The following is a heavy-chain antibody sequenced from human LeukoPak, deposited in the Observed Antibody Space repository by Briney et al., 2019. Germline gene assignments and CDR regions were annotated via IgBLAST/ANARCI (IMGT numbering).Heavy chain of an antibody. CDR3: ARHSYGAYSMGDY. J-gene: IGHJ4*02. CDR1: GYSFPSYW. Sequence: GESLKISCKGSGYSFPSYWISWVRQMPGKGLEWMGRIDPSDSYTNYSPSFQGHVTISADMSISTAYLQWSSLKASDTAMYYCARHSYGAYSMGDYWGQGSLVTVSS. CDR2: IDPSDSYT. V-gene: IGHV5-10-1*01. D-gene: IGHD2-15*01.